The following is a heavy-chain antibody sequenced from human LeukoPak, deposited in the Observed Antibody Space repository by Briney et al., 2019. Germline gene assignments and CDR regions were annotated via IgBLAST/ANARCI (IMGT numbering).Heavy chain of an antibody. CDR3: AKEPSSSRYYFDY. CDR1: GFTFSSYG. D-gene: IGHD6-13*01. J-gene: IGHJ4*02. Sequence: PGGSLRLSCAASGFTFSSYGMHWVRQAPGKGLEWVAFIRYDGSNKYYADSVKGRFTISRDNSKNTLYLQMNSLRAEDTAVYYCAKEPSSSRYYFDYWGQGTLVTVSS. V-gene: IGHV3-30*02. CDR2: IRYDGSNK.